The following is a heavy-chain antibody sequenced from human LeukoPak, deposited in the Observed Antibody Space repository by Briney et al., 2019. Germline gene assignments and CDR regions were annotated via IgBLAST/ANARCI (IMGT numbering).Heavy chain of an antibody. CDR2: IRLDGSHK. CDR1: GFNFRNYA. V-gene: IGHV3-30*02. J-gene: IGHJ4*02. Sequence: GGSLRLSCAASGFNFRNYAMHWVRQAPGKEPEWGALIRLDGSHKYYADSVKGRFTISRDNSRDTLSLQMSSLRAEDTAVYYCTRSAYCTGGTCYSKTFDYWGQGTLVTVSS. CDR3: TRSAYCTGGTCYSKTFDY. D-gene: IGHD2-15*01.